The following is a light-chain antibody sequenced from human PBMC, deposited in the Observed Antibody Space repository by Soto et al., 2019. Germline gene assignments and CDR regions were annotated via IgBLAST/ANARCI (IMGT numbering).Light chain of an antibody. CDR3: SSYTSSSTLV. V-gene: IGLV2-18*02. CDR2: EVS. J-gene: IGLJ1*01. Sequence: QSALTQPPSVSGSPGQSVTISCTGTSSDVGSYNRVSWYQQPPGTAPKLMIYEVSNRPSGVPDRLSGSKSGNTASLTISGLQAEDEADYYCSSYTSSSTLVFGTGTKVTVL. CDR1: SSDVGSYNR.